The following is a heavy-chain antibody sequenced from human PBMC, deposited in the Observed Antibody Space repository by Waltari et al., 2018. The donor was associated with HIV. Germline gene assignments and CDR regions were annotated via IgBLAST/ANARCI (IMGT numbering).Heavy chain of an antibody. CDR1: GGSFSGYY. CDR3: ARDSSGLYGGNSYDY. D-gene: IGHD4-17*01. CDR2: INHSGST. V-gene: IGHV4-34*01. Sequence: QVQLQQWGAGLLKPSETLSLTCAVYGGSFSGYYWSWIRQPPGKGLEWIGEINHSGSTNYNPSLKSRVTISVDTSKNQFSLKLSSVTAADTAVYYCARDSSGLYGGNSYDYWGQGTLVTVSS. J-gene: IGHJ4*02.